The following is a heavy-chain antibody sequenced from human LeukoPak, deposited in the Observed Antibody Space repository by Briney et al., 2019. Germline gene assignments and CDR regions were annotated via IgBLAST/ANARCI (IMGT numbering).Heavy chain of an antibody. CDR3: TTGYGDYVTPFHY. CDR1: GFTFSSYS. Sequence: QTGGSLRLSCAASGFTFSSYSVNWVRQAPGKGLEWVSYISSSSSTIYYADSVKGRFTISRDNAKNSLYLQMNSLRAEDTAVYYCTTGYGDYVTPFHYWGQGTLVTVTS. J-gene: IGHJ4*02. D-gene: IGHD4-17*01. CDR2: ISSSSSTI. V-gene: IGHV3-48*04.